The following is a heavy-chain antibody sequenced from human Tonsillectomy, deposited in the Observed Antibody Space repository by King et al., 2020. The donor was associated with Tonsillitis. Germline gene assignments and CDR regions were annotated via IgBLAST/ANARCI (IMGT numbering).Heavy chain of an antibody. CDR2: INHSVST. CDR3: ASGRWELLFDY. Sequence: VQLQQWGAGLLKASETLSLTCAVYGGSFSDYYWSWIRQPPGKGPEWIGEINHSVSTNYNPSLKRRVTISVDTSKNQFSLQLSSVTAADTAVYFCASGRWELLFDYWGQGALVTVSS. D-gene: IGHD1-26*01. CDR1: GGSFSDYY. J-gene: IGHJ4*02. V-gene: IGHV4-34*01.